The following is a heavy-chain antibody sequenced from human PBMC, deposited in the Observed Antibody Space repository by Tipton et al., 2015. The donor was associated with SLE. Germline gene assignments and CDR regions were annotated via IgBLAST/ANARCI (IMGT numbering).Heavy chain of an antibody. J-gene: IGHJ1*01. CDR2: IFDSGTT. D-gene: IGHD4-17*01. CDR1: GDSIRSYY. CDR3: AGPYGDYGYFQH. Sequence: TLSLTCTVSGDSIRSYYWSWIRQPPGKGLEWIGYIFDSGTTNYNPSLKSRVVMSADTSKNQISLKLTSVTAADTAVYYCAGPYGDYGYFQHWGQGTLVSVS. V-gene: IGHV4-59*01.